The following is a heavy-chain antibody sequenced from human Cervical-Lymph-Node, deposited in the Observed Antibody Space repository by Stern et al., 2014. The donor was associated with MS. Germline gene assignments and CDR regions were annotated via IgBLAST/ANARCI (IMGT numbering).Heavy chain of an antibody. J-gene: IGHJ4*02. V-gene: IGHV3-53*01. Sequence: EVQLVQSGGGVIQPGGSLRLSCTASGFTVSRDYMTWVRQAPGKGLEWVYIITNVGSTFYTDSVKGRLAISRDDSKNTVYLHMTSLRAEDTAMYYCARDTSSPERSDWWGQGTLVTVSS. D-gene: IGHD1-1*01. CDR3: ARDTSSPERSDW. CDR1: GFTVSRDY. CDR2: ITNVGST.